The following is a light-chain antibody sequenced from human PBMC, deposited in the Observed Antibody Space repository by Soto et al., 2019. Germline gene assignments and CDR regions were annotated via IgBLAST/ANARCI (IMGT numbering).Light chain of an antibody. CDR2: DAS. Sequence: EIVLTQSPDTLSLSPGESATLSCRASQGIGRYLAWFQQKPGQAPSLVIYDASTRATGIPARFSGSGSGTDFTLTISRLEAEDFAVYYCQQRSNWPLTFGPGTKVEMK. J-gene: IGKJ3*01. CDR3: QQRSNWPLT. CDR1: QGIGRY. V-gene: IGKV3-11*01.